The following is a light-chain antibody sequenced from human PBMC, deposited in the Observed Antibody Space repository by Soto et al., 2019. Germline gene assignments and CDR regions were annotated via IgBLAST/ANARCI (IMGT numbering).Light chain of an antibody. Sequence: DIQMTQSPSTLSASVGDRVTITCRASQIISSWLAWYQQKPGKAPKLLIYKASNLESGVPSRFSGSGSGTEFTLTISSLQPDDFATYYCQHYNSYLYTFGQGTKLEIK. CDR1: QIISSW. J-gene: IGKJ2*01. CDR3: QHYNSYLYT. V-gene: IGKV1-5*03. CDR2: KAS.